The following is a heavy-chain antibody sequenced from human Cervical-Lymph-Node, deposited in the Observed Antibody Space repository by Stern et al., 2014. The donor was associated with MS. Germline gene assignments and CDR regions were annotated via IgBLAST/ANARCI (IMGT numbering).Heavy chain of an antibody. CDR1: GGSVSSDAYY. V-gene: IGHV4-61*08. CDR3: ARQVRD. J-gene: IGHJ4*02. Sequence: QLQLQESGPGLVKPSETLSLTCTVSGGSVSSDAYYWTWIRQPPGKGLEWIGYIYYSGSSSYNPSLKSRVTMSVDTSKSQFSLRLSSVTAADTAVYFCARQVRDWGQGTLVTVSS. CDR2: IYYSGSS.